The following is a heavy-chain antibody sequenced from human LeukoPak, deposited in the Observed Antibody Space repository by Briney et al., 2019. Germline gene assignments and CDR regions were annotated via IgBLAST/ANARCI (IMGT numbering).Heavy chain of an antibody. D-gene: IGHD3-22*01. CDR3: ARAPLLDSSGYYYGCEFDY. CDR2: IYPNSGGT. V-gene: IGHV1-2*02. CDR1: GYTFTGYY. J-gene: IGHJ4*02. Sequence: GASVKVSCKASGYTFTGYYMHWVRQAPGQGLEWMGWIYPNSGGTNYAQKFQGRVTVTRDTSISTAYMELSRLRSDDTAVYYCARAPLLDSSGYYYGCEFDYWGQGTLVTVSS.